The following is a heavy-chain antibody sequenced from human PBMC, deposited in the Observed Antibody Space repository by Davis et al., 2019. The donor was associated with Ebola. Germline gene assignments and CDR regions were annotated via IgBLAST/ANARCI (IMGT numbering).Heavy chain of an antibody. D-gene: IGHD3-3*01. J-gene: IGHJ5*02. CDR2: ISRSNSYI. CDR3: ANSPGFGVVIP. CDR1: GFTFDDYA. Sequence: GGSLRLSCAASGFTFDDYAMHWVRQAPGKGLEWVSFISRSNSYIYYADSVKGRFTISRDNAKNSLYLQMNSLRAEDTAVYYCANSPGFGVVIPWGQGTLVTVSS. V-gene: IGHV3-21*01.